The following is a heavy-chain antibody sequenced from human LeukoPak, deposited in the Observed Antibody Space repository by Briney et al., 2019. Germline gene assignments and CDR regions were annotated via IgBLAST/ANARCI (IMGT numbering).Heavy chain of an antibody. D-gene: IGHD3-9*01. CDR1: GYTFTNHG. Sequence: SVQVSCKASGYTFTNHGICWVQQAPGQGLEWLGWISAHDGNTNYAQKLQGRVTMTTDTSTSTAYMELRSLRSDDTAVYYCARGVPPYYDILPLHPLGGFGPWGQGTLVTVSS. CDR3: ARGVPPYYDILPLHPLGGFGP. CDR2: ISAHDGNT. V-gene: IGHV1-18*01. J-gene: IGHJ5*02.